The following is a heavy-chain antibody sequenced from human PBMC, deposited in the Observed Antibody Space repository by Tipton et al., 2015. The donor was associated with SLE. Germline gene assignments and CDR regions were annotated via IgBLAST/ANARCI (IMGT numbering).Heavy chain of an antibody. J-gene: IGHJ4*02. CDR2: ISAYNGNT. V-gene: IGHV1-18*01. CDR1: GGTFTSYG. CDR3: ARDPGGFGELFFDY. Sequence: QSGAEVKKPGSSVKVSCKASGGTFTSYGISWVRQAPGQGLEWMGWISAYNGNTNYAQKLQGRVTMTTDTSTSTAYMELRSLRSDDTAVYYCARDPGGFGELFFDYWGQGTLVTVSS. D-gene: IGHD3-10*01.